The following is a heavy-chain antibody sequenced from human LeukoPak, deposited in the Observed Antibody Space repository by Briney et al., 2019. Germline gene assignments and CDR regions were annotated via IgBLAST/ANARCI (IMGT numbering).Heavy chain of an antibody. J-gene: IGHJ5*02. CDR2: IYPGDSVT. Sequence: GESLKISCQGSGYSFTSYWIGWVRQMPGRGLEWMGMIYPGDSVTTYSPSLQGQVTISADRSISTTYLQWSGLKASDTAMYYCARRVAAGNWFDPWGQGTLVTVSS. D-gene: IGHD6-25*01. CDR3: ARRVAAGNWFDP. CDR1: GYSFTSYW. V-gene: IGHV5-51*01.